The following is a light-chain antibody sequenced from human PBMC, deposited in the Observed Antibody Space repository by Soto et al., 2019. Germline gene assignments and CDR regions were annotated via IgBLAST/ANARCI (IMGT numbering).Light chain of an antibody. Sequence: QSVLTQPASVSGSPGQSITISCTGTSSDVGGYIYVSWYQQHPGKAPKLMIYDVTSRPSGVSYRFSGSKSGNTASLTISGLQAEDEADYYCSSYTTSSSYVLGTGTKATV. V-gene: IGLV2-14*01. CDR1: SSDVGGYIY. CDR3: SSYTTSSSYV. CDR2: DVT. J-gene: IGLJ1*01.